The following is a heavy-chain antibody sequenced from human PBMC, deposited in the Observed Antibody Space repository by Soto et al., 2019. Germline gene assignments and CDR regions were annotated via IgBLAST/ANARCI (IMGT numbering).Heavy chain of an antibody. J-gene: IGHJ6*02. V-gene: IGHV4-34*01. CDR1: GGSFRGYY. D-gene: IGHD3-16*01. CDR3: ARDKTEVTTFVYYYYGMDV. CDR2: IDHRGST. Sequence: ASETLSLTCAVYGGSFRGYYWSWIRQPPGKGLEWIGEIDHRGSTNYNPSLKSRVTISVDTSKNQFSLKLSSVTAADTAVYYCARDKTEVTTFVYYYYGMDVWGQGTTVT.